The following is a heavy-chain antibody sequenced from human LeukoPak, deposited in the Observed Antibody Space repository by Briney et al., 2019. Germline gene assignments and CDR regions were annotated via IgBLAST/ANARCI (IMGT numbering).Heavy chain of an antibody. V-gene: IGHV4-4*08. CDR3: ARSLDYGDYFQH. D-gene: IGHD3/OR15-3a*01. Sequence: SETLSLTCTISGGSISSYYWSWIRQPPGKGLEWIGYIYTSGSTNYNPSLKSRVTMSVDTSKNQFSLKLSSVTAADTAVYYCARSLDYGDYFQHWGQGTLVTVSS. CDR2: IYTSGST. CDR1: GGSISSYY. J-gene: IGHJ1*01.